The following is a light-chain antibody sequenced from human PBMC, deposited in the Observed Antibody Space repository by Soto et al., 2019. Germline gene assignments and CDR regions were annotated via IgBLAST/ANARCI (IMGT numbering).Light chain of an antibody. V-gene: IGLV2-14*01. CDR2: DVS. CDR1: SSDDGGYNY. CDR3: SSYTSSSTLDVV. J-gene: IGLJ2*01. Sequence: QSALTQTASVSGSPGQSITISCTGTSSDDGGYNYVSWYQQHPGKAPKLMIYDVSNRPSGVSNRFSGSKSGNTASLTISGLQAEDEADYYCSSYTSSSTLDVVFGGGTKLTVL.